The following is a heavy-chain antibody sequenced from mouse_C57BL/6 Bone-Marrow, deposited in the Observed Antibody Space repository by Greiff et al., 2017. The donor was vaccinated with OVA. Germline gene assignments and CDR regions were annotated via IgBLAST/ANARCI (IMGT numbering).Heavy chain of an antibody. CDR1: GYTFTSYW. V-gene: IGHV1-64*01. J-gene: IGHJ1*03. Sequence: VQLQQPGAELVKPGASVKLSCKASGYTFTSYWMHWVKQRPGQGLEWIGMIHPNSGSTNYNEKFKSKATLTVDKSSSTAYMQLSSLTSEDSAVYYCARRDDGYYWYFDVWGTGTTVTVSS. D-gene: IGHD2-3*01. CDR3: ARRDDGYYWYFDV. CDR2: IHPNSGST.